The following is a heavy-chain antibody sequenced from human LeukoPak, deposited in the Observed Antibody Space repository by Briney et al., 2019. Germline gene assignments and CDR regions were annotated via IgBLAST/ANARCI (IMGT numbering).Heavy chain of an antibody. J-gene: IGHJ4*02. V-gene: IGHV3-49*03. CDR3: TRRYGRYFDWLYYFDY. CDR2: IRSKAYGGTT. D-gene: IGHD3-9*01. Sequence: PGRSLRLSCTASGFTFGDYAMSWFRQAPGKGLEWVGFIRSKAYGGTTEYAASVKGRFTISRDDSKSIAYLQINSLKTEDTAVYYCTRRYGRYFDWLYYFDYWGQGTLVTVSS. CDR1: GFTFGDYA.